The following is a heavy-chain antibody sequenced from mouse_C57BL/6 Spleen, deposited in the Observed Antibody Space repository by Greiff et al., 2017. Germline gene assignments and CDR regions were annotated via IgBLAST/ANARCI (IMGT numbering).Heavy chain of an antibody. CDR1: GYTFTSYW. V-gene: IGHV1-52*01. CDR3: ARSGYSNTWFAY. Sequence: QVQLQQPGAELVRPGSSVKLSCKASGYTFTSYWMPWVKQRPIQGLEWIGNIDASDSENHYHQKFKDKATLTVDKSSSTAYMQLSRLTSADSAVYYCARSGYSNTWFAYWGQGTLVTVSA. J-gene: IGHJ3*01. CDR2: IDASDSEN. D-gene: IGHD2-5*01.